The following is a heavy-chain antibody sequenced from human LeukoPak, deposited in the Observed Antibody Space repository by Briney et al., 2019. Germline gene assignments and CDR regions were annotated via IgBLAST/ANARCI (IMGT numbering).Heavy chain of an antibody. J-gene: IGHJ4*02. CDR1: GGSISSSNW. Sequence: SETLSLTCAVSGGSISSSNWWSWVRQPPGKGLEWIGSIYYSGSTYYNPSLKSRVTISVDTSKNQFSLKLSSVTAADTAVYYCARSRIGYCSSTSCPDYWGQGTLVTVSS. CDR3: ARSRIGYCSSTSCPDY. V-gene: IGHV4-4*02. D-gene: IGHD2-2*03. CDR2: IYYSGST.